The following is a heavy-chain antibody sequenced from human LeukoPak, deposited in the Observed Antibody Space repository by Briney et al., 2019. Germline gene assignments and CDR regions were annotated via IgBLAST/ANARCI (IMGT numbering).Heavy chain of an antibody. J-gene: IGHJ4*02. CDR3: ARVRGSSGYYYALGY. Sequence: PGGSLRLSCAASGFTFSSYSMNWVRQAPGKGLEWVSSISSSSSYIYYADSVKGRFTISRDNAKNSLYLQMNSLRAEDTAVYYCARVRGSSGYYYALGYWGQGTLVTVSS. CDR1: GFTFSSYS. V-gene: IGHV3-21*01. D-gene: IGHD3-22*01. CDR2: ISSSSSYI.